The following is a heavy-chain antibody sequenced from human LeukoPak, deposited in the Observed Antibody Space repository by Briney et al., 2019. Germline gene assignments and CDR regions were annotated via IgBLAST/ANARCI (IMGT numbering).Heavy chain of an antibody. CDR1: GYTFTSYW. V-gene: IGHV5-51*01. CDR2: IYPGDSDT. CDR3: ARHHLLDYGGDY. J-gene: IGHJ4*02. D-gene: IGHD4-23*01. Sequence: KVSCKASGYTFTSYWIGWVRQMPGKGLEWMGIIYPGDSDTRYSPSFQGQVTISADKSISTAYLQWSSLKASDTAMYYCARHHLLDYGGDYWGQGTLVTVSS.